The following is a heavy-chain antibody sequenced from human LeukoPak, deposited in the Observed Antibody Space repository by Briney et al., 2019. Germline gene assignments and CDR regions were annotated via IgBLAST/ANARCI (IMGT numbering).Heavy chain of an antibody. CDR2: ISYDGSNK. CDR1: GFTFSSYG. D-gene: IGHD2-2*01. Sequence: GRSLRLSCAASGFTFSSYGMHWVRQAPGKGLERVAVISYDGSNKYYADSVKGRFTIYRDNSKNTLYLQMNSLRAEDTAVYYCAKDQGYCSSTSCYPGAFDIWGQGTMVTVSS. V-gene: IGHV3-30*18. J-gene: IGHJ3*02. CDR3: AKDQGYCSSTSCYPGAFDI.